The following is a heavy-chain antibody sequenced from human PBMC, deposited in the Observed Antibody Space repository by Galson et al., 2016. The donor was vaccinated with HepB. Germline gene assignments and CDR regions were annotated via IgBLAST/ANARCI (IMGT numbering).Heavy chain of an antibody. V-gene: IGHV3-23*01. D-gene: IGHD3-10*01. CDR3: AKGLFFGELPNWFDT. CDR2: ISGTGRTI. CDR1: GFTFSTYS. Sequence: SLRLSCAASGFTFSTYSMGWVRQAPGTGPEWVSAISGTGRTIYYADSVKGRFTISRDDSWNTLYLQMNNLRAEDTAVYYRAKGLFFGELPNWFDTWGQGTLVTGSS. J-gene: IGHJ5*02.